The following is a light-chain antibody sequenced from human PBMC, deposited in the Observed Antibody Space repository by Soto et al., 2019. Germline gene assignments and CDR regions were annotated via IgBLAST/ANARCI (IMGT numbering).Light chain of an antibody. Sequence: IQLAQTPSTLSSSVGDEVTITCRASQTISRWLAWYQQKPGRAPKPLIYDASTLESGVPSKFSGRGSETEFTLTIRRLPPDDFATLFIYSRAFGQGTRLEI. CDR3: YSRA. V-gene: IGKV1-5*01. CDR1: QTISRW. CDR2: DAS. J-gene: IGKJ5*01.